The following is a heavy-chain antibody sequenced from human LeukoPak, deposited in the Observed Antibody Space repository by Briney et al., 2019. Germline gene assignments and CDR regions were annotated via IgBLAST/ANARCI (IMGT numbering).Heavy chain of an antibody. J-gene: IGHJ4*02. CDR3: ARDKYGSGSLFDF. D-gene: IGHD3-10*01. V-gene: IGHV3-48*01. Sequence: GGSLRHSSAASGFTFSSYSMNWVRQAPGEGLEWVSYISSGSYTIYYADSVKGRFTTSRDNDKTSLYLQMSSLRAEDTAVYYCARDKYGSGSLFDFWGQGTLVTVSS. CDR2: ISSGSYTI. CDR1: GFTFSSYS.